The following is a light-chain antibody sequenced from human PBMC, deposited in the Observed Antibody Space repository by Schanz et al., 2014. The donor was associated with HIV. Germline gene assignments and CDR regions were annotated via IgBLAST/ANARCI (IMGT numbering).Light chain of an antibody. CDR3: AAWDDSLNGLVV. J-gene: IGLJ2*01. CDR1: SSDVGDYNY. Sequence: QSALTQPPSASGSPGQSVTISCTGTSSDVGDYNYVSWYQQHPGKAPKLMIYEVTKRPSGVPDRFSGSKSGNTASLTVSGLQAEDEADYYCAAWDDSLNGLVVFGGGTKLTVL. CDR2: EVT. V-gene: IGLV2-8*01.